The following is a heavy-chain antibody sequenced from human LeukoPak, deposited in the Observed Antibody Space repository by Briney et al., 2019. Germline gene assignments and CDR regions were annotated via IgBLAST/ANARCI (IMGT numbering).Heavy chain of an antibody. D-gene: IGHD6-13*01. V-gene: IGHV3-11*04. CDR3: AKGEDIAAAGFDY. J-gene: IGHJ4*02. CDR2: IKGNGLTT. CDR1: GFTFSDYY. Sequence: GGSLRLSCAASGFTFSDYYMTWIRQAPGKGLEGLSHIKGNGLTTYYADSVKGRFTISRDNSKNTLYLQMNSLRAEDTAVYYCAKGEDIAAAGFDYWGQGTLVTVSS.